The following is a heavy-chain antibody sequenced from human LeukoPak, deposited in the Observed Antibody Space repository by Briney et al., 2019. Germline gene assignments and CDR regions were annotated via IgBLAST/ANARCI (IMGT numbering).Heavy chain of an antibody. D-gene: IGHD2-21*01. CDR2: IHYDGKI. CDR3: ASGDGYLQPY. J-gene: IGHJ4*02. CDR1: GFSVSGKF. V-gene: IGHV3-53*01. Sequence: GGSLRLSCAASGFSVSGKFMSWVRQAPGKGLEWVSIIHYDGKIRYEGSVGGRFTIYRDDSENTLFLQMNSLRVDDTAVYFCASGDGYLQPYWGQGTLVTVSS.